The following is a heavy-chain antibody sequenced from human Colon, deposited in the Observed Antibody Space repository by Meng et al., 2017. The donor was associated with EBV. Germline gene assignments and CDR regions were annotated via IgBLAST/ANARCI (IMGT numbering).Heavy chain of an antibody. CDR1: GGPISSSNW. CDR3: MRDLLVLEKNEV. Sequence: VQVQEAGPGLWKPSGTLALTCAVSGGPISSSNWWGWGRQSPEKGLEWIGEIFHSGLTNYNPSLQSRVTISVDKSKNQFSLEVTSVTAADTAIYYCMRDLLVLEKNEVWGRGTLVTVSS. J-gene: IGHJ2*01. D-gene: IGHD1-1*01. V-gene: IGHV4-4*02. CDR2: IFHSGLT.